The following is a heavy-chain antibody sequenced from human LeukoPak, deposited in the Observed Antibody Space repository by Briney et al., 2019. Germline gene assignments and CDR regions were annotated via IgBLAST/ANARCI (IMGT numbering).Heavy chain of an antibody. Sequence: PGGSLRLSCAASGFTFRNYAMSWVRQAPGKGLERVSGINGADTTTLYADSVKGRFTISRDNSKNALSLQMNSLRAEDTAVYYCVRNQWVEQYWYFDLWGRGTLVTVSS. D-gene: IGHD1/OR15-1a*01. J-gene: IGHJ2*01. CDR3: VRNQWVEQYWYFDL. CDR1: GFTFRNYA. CDR2: INGADTTT. V-gene: IGHV3-23*01.